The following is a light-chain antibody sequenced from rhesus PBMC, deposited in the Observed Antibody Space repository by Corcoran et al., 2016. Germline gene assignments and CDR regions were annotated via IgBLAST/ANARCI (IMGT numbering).Light chain of an antibody. CDR2: KAS. V-gene: IGKV1-22*01. CDR1: QSISSW. Sequence: DIQMTQSPSSLSASVGDTVPITCRASQSISSWLAWYQQNPGKAPKLLIYKASSLQSGVPSRFSGSGAATDFTLTISCLQPEDFATYYCLQYSSSPLTFGGGTKVEIK. CDR3: LQYSSSPLT. J-gene: IGKJ4*01.